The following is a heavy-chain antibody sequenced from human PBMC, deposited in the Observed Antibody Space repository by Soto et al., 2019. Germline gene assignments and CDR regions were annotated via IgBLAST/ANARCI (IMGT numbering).Heavy chain of an antibody. CDR3: AREAREYYGSGSYYYGMDV. V-gene: IGHV4-34*01. J-gene: IGHJ6*02. CDR2: INHSGST. D-gene: IGHD3-10*01. CDR1: GGSFSGYY. Sequence: PSETLSLTCAVYGGSFSGYYWSWIRQPPGKGLEWIGEINHSGSTNYNPSLKSRVTISVDTSKNQFSLKLSSVTAADTAVYYCAREAREYYGSGSYYYGMDVWGQGTTVTVSS.